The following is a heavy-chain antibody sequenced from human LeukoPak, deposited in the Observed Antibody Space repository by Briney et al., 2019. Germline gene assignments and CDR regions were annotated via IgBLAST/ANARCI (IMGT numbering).Heavy chain of an antibody. D-gene: IGHD3-10*01. CDR3: ARGRLLVRGVIITKLDY. J-gene: IGHJ4*02. CDR2: INPNSGGT. V-gene: IGHV1-2*02. CDR1: GYTFTGYY. Sequence: ASVKVSCKASGYTFTGYYMRWVRQALGQGLEWMGWINPNSGGTNYAQKFQGRVTMTRDTSISTAYMELSRLRSDDTAVYYCARGRLLVRGVIITKLDYWGQGTLVTVSS.